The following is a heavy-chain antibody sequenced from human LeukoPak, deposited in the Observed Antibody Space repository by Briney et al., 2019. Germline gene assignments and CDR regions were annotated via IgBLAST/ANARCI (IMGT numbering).Heavy chain of an antibody. Sequence: GGSLRLSCAASGFTFSNAWMSWVRQAPGKGLEWVGRIKSKTDGGTTDYAAPVKGRFTISRDDSKNTLYLQMNSLKTEDTAVYYCTTDPFIAAAGGFDYWGQGTLVTVSS. J-gene: IGHJ4*02. V-gene: IGHV3-15*01. D-gene: IGHD6-13*01. CDR2: IKSKTDGGTT. CDR1: GFTFSNAW. CDR3: TTDPFIAAAGGFDY.